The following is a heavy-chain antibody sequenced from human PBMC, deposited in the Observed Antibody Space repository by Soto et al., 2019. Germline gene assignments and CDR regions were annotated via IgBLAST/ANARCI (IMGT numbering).Heavy chain of an antibody. V-gene: IGHV1-69*01. CDR3: ARDRGYCSGGICYERADY. Sequence: QVQLVQSGAEVKKPGSSVKVSCKASGGTFSSYAISWVRQAPGQGLEWMGGIIPIFGTANYAQKFQGRVTITADESTSTAYMELSSLRSEDTAVYYCARDRGYCSGGICYERADYLGQGTLVTVSS. CDR2: IIPIFGTA. D-gene: IGHD2-15*01. CDR1: GGTFSSYA. J-gene: IGHJ4*02.